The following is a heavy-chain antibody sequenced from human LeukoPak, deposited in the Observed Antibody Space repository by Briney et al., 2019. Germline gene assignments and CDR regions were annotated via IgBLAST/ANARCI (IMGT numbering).Heavy chain of an antibody. Sequence: PGGSLRLSCAASGFTFSSYSMNWVRQAPGKGLEWVSYISSSSSTIYYADSVKGRFTISRDNAKNSLYLQMNSLRAEDTAVYYCARAATYNWNDVNYWGQGTLVTVSS. CDR3: ARAATYNWNDVNY. D-gene: IGHD1-20*01. V-gene: IGHV3-48*01. CDR2: ISSSSSTI. J-gene: IGHJ4*02. CDR1: GFTFSSYS.